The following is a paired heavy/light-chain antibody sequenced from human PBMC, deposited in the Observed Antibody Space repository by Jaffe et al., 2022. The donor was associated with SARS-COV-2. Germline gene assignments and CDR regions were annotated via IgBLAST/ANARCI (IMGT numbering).Heavy chain of an antibody. Sequence: EVQLLESGGDLVQPGRSLRLSCAASGFTFRNYAMSWVRQAPGKGLEWVSIIDANGGNIHYADSVRGRFTISRDNSKNTLYLQMSSLRSEDTALYYCAQVPYRSSWNWFDPWGQGTLVTVSS. J-gene: IGHJ5*02. V-gene: IGHV3-23*01. CDR1: GFTFRNYA. D-gene: IGHD6-13*01. CDR2: IDANGGNI. CDR3: AQVPYRSSWNWFDP.
Light chain of an antibody. CDR2: AAS. Sequence: DIQMTQSPSSLSASVGDRVTITCQASQSISSYLNWYQQTPGRAPKLLIFAASALQSGVPPRFSGDGSGTDFTLTINNLQPEDFATYYCQQSYDTLRTFGQGTKVEMK. CDR3: QQSYDTLRT. J-gene: IGKJ1*01. CDR1: QSISSY. V-gene: IGKV1-39*01.